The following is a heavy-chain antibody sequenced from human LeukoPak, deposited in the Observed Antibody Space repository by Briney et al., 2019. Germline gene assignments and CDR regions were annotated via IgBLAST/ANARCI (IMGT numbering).Heavy chain of an antibody. D-gene: IGHD3-10*01. CDR1: GGSFSGYY. J-gene: IGHJ4*02. Sequence: SETLSLTCAVYGGSFSGYYWSWIRQPPGQGPAWNGEINHSGSTNYNPSLKSRVTISVDTSKNQFSLKLSSVTAADTAVYYCARGRGVTMVRTFGYWGQGTLVTVSS. V-gene: IGHV4-34*01. CDR2: INHSGST. CDR3: ARGRGVTMVRTFGY.